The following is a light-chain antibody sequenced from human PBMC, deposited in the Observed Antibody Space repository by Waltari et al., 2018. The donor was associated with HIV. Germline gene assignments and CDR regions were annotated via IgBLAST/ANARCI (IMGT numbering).Light chain of an antibody. CDR2: AAS. Sequence: DIQLTQSPSSPLASVGDRVTITCRASQSISTYLNWYQQKPGKAPKLLIYAASSLQSGVPSRFSGSGSGTDFTLTISSLQPEDFATYYCQQTYSTLSLTFGGGTKVEIK. J-gene: IGKJ4*01. CDR3: QQTYSTLSLT. CDR1: QSISTY. V-gene: IGKV1-39*01.